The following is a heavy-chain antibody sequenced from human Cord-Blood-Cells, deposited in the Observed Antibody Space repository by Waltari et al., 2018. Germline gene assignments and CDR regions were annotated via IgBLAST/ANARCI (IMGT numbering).Heavy chain of an antibody. J-gene: IGHJ4*02. CDR2: ISPILGTA. CDR3: ARVPIYPEFIVGATRIDY. V-gene: IGHV1-69*01. Sequence: QVQLVQSGAEVKKPGSSVKVSCKASGGTFSSYAISWVRQAPGQGLEWMGGISPILGTANDAQKFQGRVTITADESTGTACMEVSSTRSEDTAVYYCARVPIYPEFIVGATRIDYWGQGTLVTVSS. CDR1: GGTFSSYA. D-gene: IGHD1-26*01.